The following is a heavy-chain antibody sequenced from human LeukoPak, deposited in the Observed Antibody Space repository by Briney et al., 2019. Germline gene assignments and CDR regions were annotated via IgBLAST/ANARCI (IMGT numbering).Heavy chain of an antibody. CDR1: GFIVSTNY. D-gene: IGHD3-22*01. V-gene: IGHV3-53*01. CDR2: IYSGGST. CDR3: ARYFYNRSGYPYYFDY. Sequence: WVSLRLSCAASGFIVSTNYMSWVRQAPGKGLEWVSVIYSGGSTYYADSVKGRFTISRDNSKNTLYLQMNNLRAEDTAVYYCARYFYNRSGYPYYFDYWGQGTLVTVSS. J-gene: IGHJ4*02.